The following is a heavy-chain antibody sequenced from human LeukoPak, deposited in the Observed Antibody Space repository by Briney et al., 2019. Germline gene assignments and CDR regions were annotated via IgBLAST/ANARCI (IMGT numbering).Heavy chain of an antibody. V-gene: IGHV4-59*01. D-gene: IGHD3-10*01. CDR1: GGSISSYY. Sequence: PSETLSLTCTVSGGSISSYYWSWIRQPPGKGLEWIGYIYYSGSTNYNPSLKSRVTISVDTSKNQFSLKLSSVTAADTAVYYCARGVYGSGKSDYYYYYMDVWGKGTTVTISS. CDR3: ARGVYGSGKSDYYYYYMDV. J-gene: IGHJ6*03. CDR2: IYYSGST.